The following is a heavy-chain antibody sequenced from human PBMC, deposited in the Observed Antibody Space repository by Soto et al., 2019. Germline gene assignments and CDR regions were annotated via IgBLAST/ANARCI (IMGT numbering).Heavy chain of an antibody. CDR3: AKDIKVSAGTNVIYDS. J-gene: IGHJ4*02. Sequence: EVQLLESGGSLVQPGGSLRLSCAASGFSFSTYAMGWVRQAPGKGLEWVSAISASGSATYYADPVKGRFTISRDNSGDTLYLQMNSLRAGDTAVYYCAKDIKVSAGTNVIYDSWCQGSLVTVSS. D-gene: IGHD2-8*01. V-gene: IGHV3-23*01. CDR2: ISASGSAT. CDR1: GFSFSTYA.